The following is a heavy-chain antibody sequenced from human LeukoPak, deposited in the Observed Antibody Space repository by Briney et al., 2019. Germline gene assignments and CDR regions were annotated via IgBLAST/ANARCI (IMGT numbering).Heavy chain of an antibody. J-gene: IGHJ4*02. D-gene: IGHD1-26*01. Sequence: TSGGSLRLSCAASGFTFSSAWMTWVRQTPEKGLEWVGRIKQISNGGTTDYAAPVKDRFTISRDDSINTLYLQMNSLKTEDTAVYYCATGFSATSHDGYWGQGTLVTVSS. CDR2: IKQISNGGTT. V-gene: IGHV3-15*01. CDR1: GFTFSSAW. CDR3: ATGFSATSHDGY.